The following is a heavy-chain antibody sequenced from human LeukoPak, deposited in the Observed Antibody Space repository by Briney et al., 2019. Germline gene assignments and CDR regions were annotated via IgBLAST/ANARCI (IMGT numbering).Heavy chain of an antibody. V-gene: IGHV3-23*01. Sequence: GGSLRLSCAASGFTFSKYSMTWVRQAPGKGLEWVSAITGSGKFTDYADSVKGRFTISRDNSKNTLYLQMNSLRAEDTAVYYCARVSSWYDFDYWGQGTLVTVSS. CDR2: ITGSGKFT. CDR1: GFTFSKYS. D-gene: IGHD6-13*01. J-gene: IGHJ4*02. CDR3: ARVSSWYDFDY.